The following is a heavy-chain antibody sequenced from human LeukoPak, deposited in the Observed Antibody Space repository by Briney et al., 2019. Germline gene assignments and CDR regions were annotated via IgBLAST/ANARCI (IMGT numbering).Heavy chain of an antibody. CDR1: GFTFSSYW. J-gene: IGHJ4*02. CDR3: ARGADFDGDYVVY. Sequence: PGGSLRLSCAASGFTFSSYWMHWVRQAPGKGLMWVSRTNSDGSSTNYADSVKGRFTISRDNAKNTLYLQMNSLRAEDTAVYYCARGADFDGDYVVYWGQGTLVTVSS. CDR2: TNSDGSST. D-gene: IGHD4-17*01. V-gene: IGHV3-74*01.